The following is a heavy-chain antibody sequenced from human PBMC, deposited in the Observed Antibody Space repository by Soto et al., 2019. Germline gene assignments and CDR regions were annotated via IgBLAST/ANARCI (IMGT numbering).Heavy chain of an antibody. V-gene: IGHV4-39*01. D-gene: IGHD2-21*02. CDR1: GSSISNSSYY. Sequence: SETLSLTCTVSGSSISNSSYYWGWIRQPPGKGLEWIGSIYYSGSTYYNPSLKSRVTIAVDTSKNQFSLKLSSVTAAATAVYYCARLQVTYYYGMDVWGQGTTVT. CDR2: IYYSGST. CDR3: ARLQVTYYYGMDV. J-gene: IGHJ6*02.